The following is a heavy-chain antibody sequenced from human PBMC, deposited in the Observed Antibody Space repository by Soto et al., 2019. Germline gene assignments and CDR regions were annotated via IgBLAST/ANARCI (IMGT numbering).Heavy chain of an antibody. J-gene: IGHJ6*03. CDR1: GFTFSNYV. CDR3: ARRGRTLPHYSYYMDV. CDR2: ISNSGSNR. Sequence: EVQLLEYGGGLVQPGGSLRLSCAASGFTFSNYVMRWVRQAPGKGLEWVSSISNSGSNRYYAESVKGRVTISRDNSNNTLYLQMNSLRAEDTALYYCARRGRTLPHYSYYMDVWGKGTTVTVSS. V-gene: IGHV3-23*01.